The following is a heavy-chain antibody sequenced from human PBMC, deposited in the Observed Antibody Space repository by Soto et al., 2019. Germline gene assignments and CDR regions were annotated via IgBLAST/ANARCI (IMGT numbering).Heavy chain of an antibody. J-gene: IGHJ3*02. V-gene: IGHV3-30*03. CDR2: VSYDGDNE. CDR1: GFTFSNYA. Sequence: GGSLRLSCAASGFTFSNYAMHWVRQAPGKGLEWVAIVSYDGDNEYYADSVRGRLFISRDNSRNTLYLQTSSLRHEDTAVYYCATGLRYFDFIVVDAFDIWGQGTMVTVSS. CDR3: ATGLRYFDFIVVDAFDI. D-gene: IGHD3-9*01.